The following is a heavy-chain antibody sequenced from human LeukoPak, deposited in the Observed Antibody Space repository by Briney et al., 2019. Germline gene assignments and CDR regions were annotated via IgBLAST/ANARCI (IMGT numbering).Heavy chain of an antibody. CDR2: ISSSGSTI. CDR1: GFTFSSYE. J-gene: IGHJ4*02. Sequence: GGSLRLSCAASGFTFSSYEMNWVRQAPGKGLEWVSYISSSGSTIYYADSVKGRFTISRDNAKNSLYLQMNSLRAEDTAVYYCARAGHSSGWYRTKYDYWGQGTLVTVSS. D-gene: IGHD6-19*01. CDR3: ARAGHSSGWYRTKYDY. V-gene: IGHV3-48*03.